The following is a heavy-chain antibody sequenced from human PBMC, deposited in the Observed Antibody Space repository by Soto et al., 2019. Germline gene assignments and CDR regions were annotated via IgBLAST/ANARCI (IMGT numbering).Heavy chain of an antibody. J-gene: IGHJ5*02. Sequence: QVQLVQSGAEVKKPGASVKVSCKASGYTFTSYYMHWVRQAPGQGLEWMGIINPSGGSTSYAQKFQGRVTMTMDTSTSTVYMELSSLRSEDTAVYYCARDDYYDSSGYYETTYNWFDPWGQGTLVTVSS. D-gene: IGHD3-22*01. CDR2: INPSGGST. CDR3: ARDDYYDSSGYYETTYNWFDP. CDR1: GYTFTSYY. V-gene: IGHV1-46*01.